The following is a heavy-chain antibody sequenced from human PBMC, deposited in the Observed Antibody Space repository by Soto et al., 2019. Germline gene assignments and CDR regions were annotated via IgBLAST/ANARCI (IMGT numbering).Heavy chain of an antibody. CDR2: ISYDGSNK. J-gene: IGHJ5*02. CDR1: GFTFSSYG. CDR3: AKDVSSSGWFGGTYNWFDP. Sequence: PGGSLRLSCAASGFTFSSYGMHWVRQAPGKGLEWVAVISYDGSNKYYADSVKGRFTISRDNSKNTLYLQMNSLRAEDTAVYYCAKDVSSSGWFGGTYNWFDPWGQGTLVTVSS. D-gene: IGHD6-19*01. V-gene: IGHV3-30*18.